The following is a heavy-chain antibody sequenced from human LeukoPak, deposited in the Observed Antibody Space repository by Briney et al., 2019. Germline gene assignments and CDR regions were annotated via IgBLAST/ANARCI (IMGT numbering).Heavy chain of an antibody. CDR1: GGSISNYW. CDR3: ARGYSSSWNYFDY. J-gene: IGHJ4*02. D-gene: IGHD6-13*01. V-gene: IGHV4-59*01. Sequence: SETLSLTCTVSGGSISNYWWSWIRQPPGKGLEWIGYVFDSGGTNYNPSLKSRVTISVDTPKKQFSLRLSSVTAADTAVYYCARGYSSSWNYFDYWGLGTLVTVSS. CDR2: VFDSGGT.